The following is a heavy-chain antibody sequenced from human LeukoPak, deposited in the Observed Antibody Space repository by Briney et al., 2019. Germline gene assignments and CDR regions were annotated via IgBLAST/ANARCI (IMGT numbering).Heavy chain of an antibody. V-gene: IGHV3-30-3*01. CDR3: ASYSSGWYSDDY. CDR1: GFTFSSYA. CDR2: ISYDGSNK. J-gene: IGHJ4*02. D-gene: IGHD6-19*01. Sequence: QPGRSLRLSCAASGFTFSSYAMHWVRQAPGKGLEWVAVISYDGSNKYYADSVKGRFTISRDNSKNTLYLQMNSLRAEDTAVYYCASYSSGWYSDDYWGQGTLVTVSS.